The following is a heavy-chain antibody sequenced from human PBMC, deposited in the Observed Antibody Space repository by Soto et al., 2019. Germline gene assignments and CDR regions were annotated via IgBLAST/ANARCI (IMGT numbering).Heavy chain of an antibody. Sequence: SETLYLACAVSDYSLTSGYYCGWIRQPPGKGLEWIGSIYHSGDTYYNPSLKSRVTISVDTSKNHFSLKLTSVTAADTAVYYCARARIVVAGTIVDYWGQGTLVTVSS. V-gene: IGHV4-38-2*01. J-gene: IGHJ4*02. D-gene: IGHD6-19*01. CDR3: ARARIVVAGTIVDY. CDR1: DYSLTSGYY. CDR2: IYHSGDT.